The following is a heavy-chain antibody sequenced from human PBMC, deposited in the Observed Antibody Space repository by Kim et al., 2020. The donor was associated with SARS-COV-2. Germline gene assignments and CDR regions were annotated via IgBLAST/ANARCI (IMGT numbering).Heavy chain of an antibody. D-gene: IGHD5-12*01. Sequence: GGSLRLSCVASGFTFSSSWMSWVRQAPGKGIEWVANIKTDGSAQYYVDSVKGRFTISRDNAKNSLYLQMNSLRAEDTAVYYCVRDDPGYGGHRYWAQGNLVTVSS. CDR3: VRDDPGYGGHRY. J-gene: IGHJ4*02. CDR1: GFTFSSSW. CDR2: IKTDGSAQ. V-gene: IGHV3-7*01.